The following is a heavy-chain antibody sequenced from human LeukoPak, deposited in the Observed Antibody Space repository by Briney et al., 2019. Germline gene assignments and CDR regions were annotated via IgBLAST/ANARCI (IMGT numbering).Heavy chain of an antibody. CDR3: ARSVGATTDWFDP. V-gene: IGHV3-33*01. D-gene: IGHD1-26*01. CDR1: GFTFSSYG. CDR2: IWYDGSNK. J-gene: IGHJ5*02. Sequence: HTGGSLRLSCAASGFTFSSYGMYWVRQAPGKGLEWVAVIWYDGSNKYYGDSVRGRFTISRDNSKNMLYLEMNSLRGEDTAVYYCARSVGATTDWFDPWGQGTQVIVSS.